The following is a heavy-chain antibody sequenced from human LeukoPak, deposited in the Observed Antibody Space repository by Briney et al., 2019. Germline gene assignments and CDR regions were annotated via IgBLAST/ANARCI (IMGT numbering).Heavy chain of an antibody. D-gene: IGHD3-16*02. J-gene: IGHJ4*02. CDR2: TSGSSGHT. CDR1: GYTFTSYG. CDR3: TRDPAHEEARGIFILYFDC. Sequence: ASVKVSCKASGYTFTSYGISWVRQAPGQGLEWMGWTSGSSGHTNYAQNLQGRVTITTDTSTSTAYMELRSLRSDDTAMYYCTRDPAHEEARGIFILYFDCWGQGTLVTVSS. V-gene: IGHV1-18*01.